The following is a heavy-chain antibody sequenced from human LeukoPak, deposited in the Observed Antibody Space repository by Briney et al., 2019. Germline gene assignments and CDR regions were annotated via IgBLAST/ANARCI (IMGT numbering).Heavy chain of an antibody. D-gene: IGHD3-10*01. CDR2: INHSGST. V-gene: IGHV4-39*01. CDR3: ARHGSGSSYYYYYMDV. CDR1: GGSISSSSYY. J-gene: IGHJ6*03. Sequence: SETLSLTCTVSGGSISSSSYYWGWIRQPPGKGLEWIGEINHSGSTNYNPSLKSRVTISVDTSKNQFSLKLSSVTAADTAVYYCARHGSGSSYYYYYMDVWGKGTTVTISS.